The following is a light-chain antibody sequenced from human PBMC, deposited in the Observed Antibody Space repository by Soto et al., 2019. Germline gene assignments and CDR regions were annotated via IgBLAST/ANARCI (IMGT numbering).Light chain of an antibody. CDR2: EVR. V-gene: IGLV2-14*01. Sequence: QSALTQPASVSGSPGQSITIACTGTNRVVGSYNLVSWYQQRPGEAPKLIISEVRNRPSGISYRFTGSKSGNTASLTISGLQAEDEADYYCSSYTTTSTLVFGGGTKVTAL. CDR1: NRVVGSYNL. J-gene: IGLJ3*02. CDR3: SSYTTTSTLV.